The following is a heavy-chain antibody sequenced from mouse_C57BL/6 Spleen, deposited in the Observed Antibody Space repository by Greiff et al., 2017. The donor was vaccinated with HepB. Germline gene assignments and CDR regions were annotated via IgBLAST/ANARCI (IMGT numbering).Heavy chain of an antibody. CDR1: GYTFTSYW. V-gene: IGHV1-64*01. J-gene: IGHJ3*01. CDR3: AREGGYSYAY. Sequence: QVQLQQPGAELLKPGASVKLSCKASGYTFTSYWMHWVKQRPGQGLEWIGMIHPNSGSTNYNEKFKSKATLTVDKSSSTAYMQLSSLTSEDTAVYYCAREGGYSYAYWGQGTLVTVSA. CDR2: IHPNSGST. D-gene: IGHD2-3*01.